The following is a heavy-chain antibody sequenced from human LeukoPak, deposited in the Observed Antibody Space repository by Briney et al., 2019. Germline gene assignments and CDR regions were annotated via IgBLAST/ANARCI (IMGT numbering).Heavy chain of an antibody. Sequence: ASVKVSCKASGYTFTGYYMRWVRQAPGQGLEWMGWINPNSGGTNYAQKFQGRVTMTRDTSISTAYMELSRLRSDDTAVYYCARDWAMVRGVMVTNWYFDLWGRGTLVTVSS. CDR1: GYTFTGYY. D-gene: IGHD3-10*01. V-gene: IGHV1-2*02. CDR3: ARDWAMVRGVMVTNWYFDL. CDR2: INPNSGGT. J-gene: IGHJ2*01.